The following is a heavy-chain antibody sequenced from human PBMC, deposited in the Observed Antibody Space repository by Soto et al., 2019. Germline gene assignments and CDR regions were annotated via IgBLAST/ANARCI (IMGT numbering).Heavy chain of an antibody. J-gene: IGHJ6*03. Sequence: GGSLRLSCAASGFTFSDYYMSWIRQAPGKGLEWVSYISSSGSTIYYADSVKGRFTISRDNAKNSLYLQMNSLRAEDTAVYYSARDSTSRGYYYMDVWGKGTTVTVSS. V-gene: IGHV3-11*01. CDR1: GFTFSDYY. CDR3: ARDSTSRGYYYMDV. CDR2: ISSSGSTI. D-gene: IGHD3-16*01.